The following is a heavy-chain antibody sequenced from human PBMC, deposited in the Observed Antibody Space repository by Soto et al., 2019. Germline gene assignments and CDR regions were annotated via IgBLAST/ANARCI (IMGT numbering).Heavy chain of an antibody. CDR2: IYYSGST. D-gene: IGHD4-17*01. V-gene: IGHV4-59*01. CDR1: GGSISSYY. CDR3: AGDLGGDYTYDY. Sequence: SETLSLTCTVSGGSISSYYWSWIRQPPGKGLEWIGYIYYSGSTNYNPSLKSRVTISVDTSKNQFSLKLSSVTAADTAVYYCAGDLGGDYTYDYWGQGTLVTVSS. J-gene: IGHJ4*02.